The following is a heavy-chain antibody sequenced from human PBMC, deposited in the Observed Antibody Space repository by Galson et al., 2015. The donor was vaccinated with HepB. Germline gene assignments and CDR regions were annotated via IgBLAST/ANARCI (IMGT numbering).Heavy chain of an antibody. Sequence: SLRLSCAASGFTFSSYAMHWVRQAPGKGLEWVAVISYDGSNKYYADSVKGRFTISRDNSKNTLYLQMNSLRAEDTAVYYCAGVNYGDLYFDYWGQGTLVTVSS. V-gene: IGHV3-30*04. CDR2: ISYDGSNK. J-gene: IGHJ4*02. CDR1: GFTFSSYA. D-gene: IGHD4-17*01. CDR3: AGVNYGDLYFDY.